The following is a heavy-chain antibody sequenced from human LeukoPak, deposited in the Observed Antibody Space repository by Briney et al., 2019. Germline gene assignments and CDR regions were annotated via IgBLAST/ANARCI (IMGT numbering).Heavy chain of an antibody. CDR1: GFRFSSYA. J-gene: IGHJ4*02. Sequence: GESLRLSCVASGFRFSSYAMNWVRQAPGKGPEWVAAIWDDGSRIYYADSVKGRFTISRDNSKNTLYLQMNSLRAEDTAVYYCARKSVAGTPRDYWGQGTLVTVSS. D-gene: IGHD6-19*01. V-gene: IGHV3-33*01. CDR3: ARKSVAGTPRDY. CDR2: IWDDGSRI.